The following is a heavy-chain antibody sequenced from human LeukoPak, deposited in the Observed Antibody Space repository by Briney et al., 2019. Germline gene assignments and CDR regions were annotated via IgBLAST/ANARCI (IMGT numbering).Heavy chain of an antibody. J-gene: IGHJ3*02. CDR2: IKQDESEK. Sequence: GGSLRLSCAASGFTFSSYWMSWVRQAPGKGLEWVANIKQDESEKYYVDSVKGRFTISRDNAKNSLYLQMNSLRAEDTAVYYCARDYRTYSALASAFDIWGQGTMVTVSS. D-gene: IGHD4-11*01. CDR3: ARDYRTYSALASAFDI. V-gene: IGHV3-7*01. CDR1: GFTFSSYW.